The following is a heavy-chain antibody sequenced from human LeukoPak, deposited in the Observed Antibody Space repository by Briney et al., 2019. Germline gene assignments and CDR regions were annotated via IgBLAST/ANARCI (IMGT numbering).Heavy chain of an antibody. CDR1: GFTFDDYG. V-gene: IGHV3-53*01. CDR3: AISGLGFGEFRGLDY. Sequence: GGSLRLSCAASGFTFDDYGMNWVRQAPGKGLEWVSVIFSSGPTYYADSVKGRFTISRDTSKNALYLQMNSLRAEDTAVYYCAISGLGFGEFRGLDYWGQGTLVTVSS. D-gene: IGHD3-10*01. J-gene: IGHJ4*02. CDR2: IFSSGPT.